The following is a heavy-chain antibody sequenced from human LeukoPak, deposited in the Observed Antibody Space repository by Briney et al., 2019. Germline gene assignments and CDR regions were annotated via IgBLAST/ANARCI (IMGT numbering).Heavy chain of an antibody. V-gene: IGHV4-4*07. CDR2: IYTSGST. D-gene: IGHD3-3*01. CDR1: GGSISSYY. J-gene: IGHJ6*02. Sequence: SETLSLTCTVSGGSISSYYWSWIRQPAGKGLEWIGRIYTSGSTNYNPSLKSRVTMSVDTSKNQFSLKLSPVTAADTAVYYCARETIFGVAIPYYYYGMDVWGQGTTVTVSS. CDR3: ARETIFGVAIPYYYYGMDV.